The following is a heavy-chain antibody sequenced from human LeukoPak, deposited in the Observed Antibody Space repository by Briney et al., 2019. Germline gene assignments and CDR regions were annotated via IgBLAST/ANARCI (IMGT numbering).Heavy chain of an antibody. Sequence: SETLSLTSVVYIGSFNDYHWTWIRQPPGKGLEWMGQINYTGRTNYNPSLKSRATISVDTSKNQFSLKLSPVTAADTAVYFCAREDYYNSGGYYLDYWGQGTLVTVSS. CDR1: IGSFNDYH. D-gene: IGHD3-22*01. J-gene: IGHJ4*02. CDR2: INYTGRT. CDR3: AREDYYNSGGYYLDY. V-gene: IGHV4-34*01.